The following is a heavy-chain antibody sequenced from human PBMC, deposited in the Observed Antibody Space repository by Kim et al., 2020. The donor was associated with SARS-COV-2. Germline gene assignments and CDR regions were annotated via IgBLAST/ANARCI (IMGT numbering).Heavy chain of an antibody. CDR3: ARAPLGLRFPYYYYYYGMDV. D-gene: IGHD5-12*01. J-gene: IGHJ6*02. Sequence: SETLSLTCAVYGGSFSGYYWSWIRQPPGKGLEWIGEINHSGSTNYNPSLKSRVTISVDTSKNQFSLKLSSVTAADTAVCYCARAPLGLRFPYYYYYYGMDVWGQGTTVTVSS. V-gene: IGHV4-34*01. CDR1: GGSFSGYY. CDR2: INHSGST.